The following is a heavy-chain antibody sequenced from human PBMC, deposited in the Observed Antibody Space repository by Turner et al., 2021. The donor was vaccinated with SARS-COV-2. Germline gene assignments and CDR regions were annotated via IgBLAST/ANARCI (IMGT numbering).Heavy chain of an antibody. CDR2: LSGSGDST. Sequence: EVQRLESGGGLVQHGGSMRLSCADAGFTFRNDAMSWVRQAPGNGLDWVSFLSGSGDSTYHADSVKGRFTISRDNSKNTLYLQMNSLRAEDTAVYYCAKVVGWELRRKWFFDLWGRGTLVSVSS. D-gene: IGHD1-26*01. J-gene: IGHJ2*01. CDR1: GFTFRNDA. V-gene: IGHV3-23*01. CDR3: AKVVGWELRRKWFFDL.